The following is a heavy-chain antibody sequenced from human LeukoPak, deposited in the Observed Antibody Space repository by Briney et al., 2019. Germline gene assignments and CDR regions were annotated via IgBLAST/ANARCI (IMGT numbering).Heavy chain of an antibody. CDR2: ISGSGGST. J-gene: IGHJ3*02. CDR3: AKDRRQTTVTLPDAFDI. D-gene: IGHD4-17*01. CDR1: GFTFSSYA. V-gene: IGHV3-23*01. Sequence: PGGSLRLSCAASGFTFSSYAMHWVRQAPGKGLEWVSAISGSGGSTYYADSVKGRFTISRDNSKNTLYLQMNSLRAEDTAVYYCAKDRRQTTVTLPDAFDIWGQGTMVTVPS.